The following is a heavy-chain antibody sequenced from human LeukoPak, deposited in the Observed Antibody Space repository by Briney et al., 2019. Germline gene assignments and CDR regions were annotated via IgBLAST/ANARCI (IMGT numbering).Heavy chain of an antibody. D-gene: IGHD2-2*01. CDR2: IYYSGST. J-gene: IGHJ5*02. CDR3: ARQTVPAVNDP. CDR1: GGPISSGGYY. V-gene: IGHV4-61*08. Sequence: SQTLSLTCTVSGGPISSGGYYWSWIRQPPGKGLEWIGYIYYSGSTNYNPSLKSRVTISVDTSKNQFSLKLSSVTAADTAVYYCARQTVPAVNDPWGQGTLVTVSS.